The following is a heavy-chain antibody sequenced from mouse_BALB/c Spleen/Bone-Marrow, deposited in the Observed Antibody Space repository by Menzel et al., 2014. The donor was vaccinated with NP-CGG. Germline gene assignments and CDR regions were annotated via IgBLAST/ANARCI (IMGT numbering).Heavy chain of an antibody. CDR2: ISYSGST. V-gene: IGHV3-8*02. D-gene: IGHD1-1*01. CDR3: ARYCYGSSYWYFDV. J-gene: IGHJ1*01. Sequence: VQLKDSGPSLVKPSQTLSLTCSVTGDSITSGYWNWIRKFPGNKLEYMGYISYSGSTYYNPSLKSRISITRDTSKNQYYLQLNSVTTEDTATYYCARYCYGSSYWYFDVWGAGTTVTVSS. CDR1: GDSITSGY.